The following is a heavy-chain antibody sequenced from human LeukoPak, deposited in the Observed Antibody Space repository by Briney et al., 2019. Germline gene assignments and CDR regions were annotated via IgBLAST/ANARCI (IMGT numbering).Heavy chain of an antibody. V-gene: IGHV1-2*02. J-gene: IGHJ5*02. Sequence: ASVKVSCKASGYTFTDTYMHWVRQAPGQGLEWMGWINPNSGGTSSAQKFQGRVTMTRDTSITTVYMEVSWLASDDTAIYYCARADRLHGGPYLIGPWGQGTLVTVSS. CDR3: ARADRLHGGPYLIGP. CDR2: INPNSGGT. D-gene: IGHD2-21*01. CDR1: GYTFTDTY.